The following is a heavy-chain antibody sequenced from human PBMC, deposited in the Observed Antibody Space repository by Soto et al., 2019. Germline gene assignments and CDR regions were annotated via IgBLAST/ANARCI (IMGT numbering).Heavy chain of an antibody. CDR1: GFTFNLHG. Sequence: QEQLVESGGGVVQPGRSLRLSCAASGFTFNLHGMHWVRQAPGKGLEWVAVVYFDGSKKYYADSVKGRFTLSRDNSKNTLYLQMDSLRAEDTAVYYCAREGSSVARRGSRPDVFDIWGQGTMVTVSS. D-gene: IGHD2-15*01. V-gene: IGHV3-33*01. CDR3: AREGSSVARRGSRPDVFDI. CDR2: VYFDGSKK. J-gene: IGHJ3*02.